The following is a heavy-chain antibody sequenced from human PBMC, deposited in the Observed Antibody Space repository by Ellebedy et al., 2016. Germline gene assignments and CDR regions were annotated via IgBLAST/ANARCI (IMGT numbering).Heavy chain of an antibody. CDR2: IYYSGNT. CDR3: GREGGGGAAGY. CDR1: GASISGYY. D-gene: IGHD3-16*01. J-gene: IGHJ4*02. Sequence: SETLSLTCTVSGASISGYYWSWIRQPPGKGLEWIGYIYYSGNTNYNPSLKSRVTISLDTSKNQLSLKLSSVIAADTAGYYCGREGGGGAAGYWGQGTLVTVSS. V-gene: IGHV4-59*01.